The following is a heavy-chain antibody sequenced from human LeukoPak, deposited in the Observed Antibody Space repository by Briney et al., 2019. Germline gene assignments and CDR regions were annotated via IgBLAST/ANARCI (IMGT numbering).Heavy chain of an antibody. CDR3: SRGYYEPFDR. CDR2: VDYSGTT. V-gene: IGHV4-59*02. D-gene: IGHD3-22*01. CDR1: GGPVSTAH. J-gene: IGHJ4*02. Sequence: PSETLSLTCTVSGGPVSTAHGNSVRQSPKKGLEWIGNVDYSGTTKYNPSLRSRVTLSLDTSKNQFSLKLRSVTAAHTALYYCSRGYYEPFDRWGQGTLVTVSS.